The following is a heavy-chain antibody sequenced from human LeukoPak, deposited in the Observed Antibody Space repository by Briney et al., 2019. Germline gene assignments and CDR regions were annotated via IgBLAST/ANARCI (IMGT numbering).Heavy chain of an antibody. D-gene: IGHD3-22*01. CDR1: GFTFSSYS. CDR3: AKDRYYDSSGPWGY. CDR2: ISSSSSYR. V-gene: IGHV3-21*04. Sequence: GGSLRLSCAASGFTFSSYSMNWVRQAPGKGLEWVSSISSSSSYRYYADSAKGRFTISRDNAKNSLYLQMNSLRAEDTAVYYCAKDRYYDSSGPWGYWGQGTLVTVSS. J-gene: IGHJ4*02.